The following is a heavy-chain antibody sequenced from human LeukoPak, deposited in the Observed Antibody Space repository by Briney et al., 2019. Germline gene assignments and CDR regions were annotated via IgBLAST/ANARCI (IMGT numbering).Heavy chain of an antibody. CDR2: IKQSGSEK. V-gene: IGHV3-7*03. CDR1: GFSISNYG. J-gene: IGHJ3*02. Sequence: PGGSLRLSCAGSGFSISNYGMNWVRQAPGKGLEWVANIKQSGSEKYYVDSVKGRFTISRDNAKNSLYLEMNSLRAEDTAVYYCARVGPGSEGAFDIWGQGTMVTVSS. D-gene: IGHD2-15*01. CDR3: ARVGPGSEGAFDI.